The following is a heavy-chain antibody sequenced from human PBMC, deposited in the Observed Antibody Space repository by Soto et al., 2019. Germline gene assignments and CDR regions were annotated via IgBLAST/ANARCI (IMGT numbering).Heavy chain of an antibody. CDR3: ARDLAAGDY. J-gene: IGHJ4*02. Sequence: QVQLVQSGAEVKKPGASVNISCKASGYTFSNYYIHWVRQAPGQGLEWMGIINPTGGSRNYAQRFQGRLTLTMDTSTATVYMELSSLRFEDTAVYFCARDLAAGDYWGQGTLVTVSS. CDR2: INPTGGSR. V-gene: IGHV1-46*01. CDR1: GYTFSNYY. D-gene: IGHD6-13*01.